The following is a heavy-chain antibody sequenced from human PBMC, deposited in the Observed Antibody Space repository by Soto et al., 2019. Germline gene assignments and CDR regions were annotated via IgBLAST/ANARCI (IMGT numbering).Heavy chain of an antibody. J-gene: IGHJ4*02. CDR2: IYYSGST. V-gene: IGHV4-59*01. CDR3: ARQDTGYLIDY. Sequence: SETLSLTCTVSGDSISSYYWSWIRQPPGKGLEWIGYIYYSGSTNYNPSLKSRVTISVYTSNNHFSLKLRSVSAADRGVYYCARQDTGYLIDYWGQGTLVSVSS. D-gene: IGHD2-15*01. CDR1: GDSISSYY.